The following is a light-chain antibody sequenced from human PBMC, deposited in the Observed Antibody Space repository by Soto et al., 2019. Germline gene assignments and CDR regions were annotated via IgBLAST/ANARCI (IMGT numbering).Light chain of an antibody. CDR3: QVLESSSDHAV. V-gene: IGLV3-21*01. CDR2: YDS. J-gene: IGLJ7*01. Sequence: SYELTQPPSVSVAPGKTARITCGGHNIGSKSVHWYQQKPGQAPVLVIYYDSDRPSGIPERFSGSNSVNTATLTTSRVEAGDEADYYCQVLESSSDHAVFGGGTQLTVL. CDR1: NIGSKS.